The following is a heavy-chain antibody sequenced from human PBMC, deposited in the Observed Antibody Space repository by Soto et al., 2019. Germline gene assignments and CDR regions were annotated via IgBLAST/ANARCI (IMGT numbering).Heavy chain of an antibody. CDR2: ISSSSYI. Sequence: PAGSLKLSCAPSGFAFSSYSMKWDRQAQGKGLEWVSSISSSSYIYYADSVKGRFTIPRDNAKNSLYLQMNSLRAEDTAVYYCARAGDANYYDSSGYHTWFDPWGQGTLVTVSS. CDR1: GFAFSSYS. J-gene: IGHJ5*02. V-gene: IGHV3-21*01. D-gene: IGHD3-22*01. CDR3: ARAGDANYYDSSGYHTWFDP.